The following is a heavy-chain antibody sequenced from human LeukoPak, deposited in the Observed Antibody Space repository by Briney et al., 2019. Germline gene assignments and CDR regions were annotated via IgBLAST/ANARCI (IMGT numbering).Heavy chain of an antibody. CDR1: GYTFTSYY. CDR2: INPSGGST. V-gene: IGHV1-46*01. J-gene: IGHJ4*02. CDR3: ARGFGLGVVFEGGFDY. Sequence: VASVKVSCKASGYTFTSYYMHWVRQAPGQGLEWMGIINPSGGSTSYAQKFQGRVTMTRDTSTSTVYMELSSLRSEDTAVYYCARGFGLGVVFEGGFDYWGQGTLVTVSS. D-gene: IGHD3-3*01.